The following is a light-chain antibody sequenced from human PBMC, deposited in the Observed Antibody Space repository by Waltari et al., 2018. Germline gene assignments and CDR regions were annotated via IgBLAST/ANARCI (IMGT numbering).Light chain of an antibody. J-gene: IGLJ2*01. V-gene: IGLV2-23*02. CDR3: CSYAGSSTFV. Sequence: QSALTQPASVSGSPVQSITISCTGTSSDVGSYNLVSWYQQQPGKAPKLMSYEVSKRPSGVSNRFSGSKSGNTASLTISGLQAEDEADYYCCSYAGSSTFVFGGGTKLTVL. CDR2: EVS. CDR1: SSDVGSYNL.